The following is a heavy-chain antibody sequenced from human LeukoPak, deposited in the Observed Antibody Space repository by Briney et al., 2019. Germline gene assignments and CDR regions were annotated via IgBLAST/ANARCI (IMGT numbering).Heavy chain of an antibody. D-gene: IGHD2-2*02. J-gene: IGHJ5*02. V-gene: IGHV3-21*04. CDR3: AKEADGVPPGKPLNWFDP. CDR1: GFTFSSYS. Sequence: GSLRLSCAASGFTFSSYSMNWVRQAPGKGLEWVSSISSSSSYIYYADSVKGRFTISRDNAKNSLYLQMSGLRAEDTAVYYCAKEADGVPPGKPLNWFDPRGQGTLVTVSS. CDR2: ISSSSSYI.